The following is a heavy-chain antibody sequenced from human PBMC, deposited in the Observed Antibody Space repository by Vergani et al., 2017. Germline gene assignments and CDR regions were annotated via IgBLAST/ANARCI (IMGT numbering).Heavy chain of an antibody. D-gene: IGHD2-2*01. CDR2: IYHSGST. CDR3: ARDCSSTSCYGYYYYGMDV. V-gene: IGHV4-38-2*01. J-gene: IGHJ6*02. Sequence: QVQLQETGPGLVKPSETLSLTCAVSGYSISSGYYWGWIRQPPGKGLEWIGSIYHSGSTYYNPSLKSRVTISVDTSKNQFSLKLSSVTAADTAVYYCARDCSSTSCYGYYYYGMDVWGQGTTVTVSS. CDR1: GYSISSGYY.